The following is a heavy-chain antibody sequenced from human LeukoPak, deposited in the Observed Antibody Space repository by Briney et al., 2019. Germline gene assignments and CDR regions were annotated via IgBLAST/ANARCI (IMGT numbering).Heavy chain of an antibody. CDR3: AKGVGATYYYYMDV. D-gene: IGHD1-26*01. CDR2: ISWNSGSI. CDR1: GVTFDDYA. Sequence: PGRSLRLSCAASGVTFDDYAMHWVRQAPGKGLEWVSGISWNSGSIGYADSVKGRFTISRDNSKNSLYLQMNSLRTEDTALYYCAKGVGATYYYYMDVWGKGTTVTVSS. V-gene: IGHV3-9*01. J-gene: IGHJ6*03.